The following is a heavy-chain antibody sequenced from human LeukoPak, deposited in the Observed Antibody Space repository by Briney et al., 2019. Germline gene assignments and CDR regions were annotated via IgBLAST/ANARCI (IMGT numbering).Heavy chain of an antibody. D-gene: IGHD1-26*01. CDR3: ARDVRNRVGLNYYHQYMDV. CDR1: RTTFIHYW. J-gene: IGHJ6*03. CDR2: INQEGSEK. V-gene: IGHV3-7*01. Sequence: PGGSLRLSCAASRTTFIHYWMSWLRHAPGKGLEWVANINQEGSEKYYVDSVKGRFIISRDNAENSVYLHMNSLRADDTAVYYCARDVRNRVGLNYYHQYMDVWGKGTTVSVSS.